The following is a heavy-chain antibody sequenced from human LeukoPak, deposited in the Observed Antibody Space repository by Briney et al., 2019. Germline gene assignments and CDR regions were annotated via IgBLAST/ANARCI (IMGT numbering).Heavy chain of an antibody. CDR1: GLTFRNYV. D-gene: IGHD6-19*01. J-gene: IGHJ4*02. CDR2: ISGSGGST. V-gene: IGHV3-23*01. CDR3: AKDARRSSGWWFFDH. Sequence: GGSLRLSCAASGLTFRNYVVSWVRQAPGKGLEWVSAISGSGGSTYYADSVKGRFALSRDNSKNTLYLQMNSLRAEDTAVYYCAKDARRSSGWWFFDHWGQGTLVTVSS.